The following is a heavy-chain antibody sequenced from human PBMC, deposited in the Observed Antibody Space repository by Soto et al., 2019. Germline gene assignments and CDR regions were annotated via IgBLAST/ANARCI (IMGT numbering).Heavy chain of an antibody. D-gene: IGHD3-3*01. CDR3: ARPHPPPFGVVNPRSYYYYYYYGMDV. V-gene: IGHV1-69*13. J-gene: IGHJ6*02. CDR2: IIPIFGTA. Sequence: SVNVSCKASGGTFSSYAISWVRQAPGQGLEWMGGIIPIFGTANYAQKFQGRVTITADESTSTAYMELSSLRSEDTAVYYCARPHPPPFGVVNPRSYYYYYYYGMDVWGQGTTVTVSS. CDR1: GGTFSSYA.